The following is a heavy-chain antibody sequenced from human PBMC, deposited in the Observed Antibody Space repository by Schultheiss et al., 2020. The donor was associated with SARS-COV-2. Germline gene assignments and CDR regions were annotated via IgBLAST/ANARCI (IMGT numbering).Heavy chain of an antibody. V-gene: IGHV3-21*05. Sequence: GGSLRLSCAASGYTFSGCGMHWVRQAPGKGLEWVSYSSNSGNYTNYADSVKGRFTISRDNAKNSLYLQMNSLRAEDTAVYYCARDSCSSTSCYLGVWGQGTLVTVSS. J-gene: IGHJ4*02. CDR1: GYTFSGCG. CDR2: SSNSGNYT. CDR3: ARDSCSSTSCYLGV. D-gene: IGHD2-2*01.